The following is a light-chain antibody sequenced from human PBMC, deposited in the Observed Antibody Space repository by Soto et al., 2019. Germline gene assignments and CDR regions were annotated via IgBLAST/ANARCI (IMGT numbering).Light chain of an antibody. CDR2: GTS. CDR3: QQYNKWPLIT. J-gene: IGKJ5*01. Sequence: ELALTQSPATLSLSPVQSSTLSCMASQSVSSTYLGWYQQQPGQPPRVLMSGTSNRATGTPARFSGSGSGTEFTLTISGLQSEDFAVYYCQQYNKWPLITFGQGTRLEIK. V-gene: IGKV3D-15*01. CDR1: QSVSSTY.